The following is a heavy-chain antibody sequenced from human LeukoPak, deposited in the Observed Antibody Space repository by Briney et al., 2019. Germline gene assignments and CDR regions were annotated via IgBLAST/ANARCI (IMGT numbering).Heavy chain of an antibody. J-gene: IGHJ4*02. V-gene: IGHV4-39*02. CDR1: GGSISSGPYY. Sequence: SSETLSLTCTVSGGSISSGPYYWGWIRQPPGKGLEWIGNIYYGENTYYNPSLKSRVTISIDTSKNQFYLKLSSLTAADTAVYYCARDVVAAAGTWDYWGQGTLVTVSS. CDR2: IYYGENT. D-gene: IGHD6-13*01. CDR3: ARDVVAAAGTWDY.